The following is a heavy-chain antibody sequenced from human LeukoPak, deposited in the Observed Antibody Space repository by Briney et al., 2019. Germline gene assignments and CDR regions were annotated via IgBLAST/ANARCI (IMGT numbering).Heavy chain of an antibody. D-gene: IGHD3-22*01. Sequence: ASVKVSCKASGYTFTGYYVHWVRQAPGQGLEWMGWINPNSGGTNYAQKFQGRVTMTRDTSISTAYMELSRLSSVTAADTAVYYCARAGNYYDSSGYLDYWGQGTLVTVSS. V-gene: IGHV1-2*02. CDR2: INPNSGGT. CDR3: ARAGNYYDSSGYLDY. CDR1: GYTFTGYY. J-gene: IGHJ4*02.